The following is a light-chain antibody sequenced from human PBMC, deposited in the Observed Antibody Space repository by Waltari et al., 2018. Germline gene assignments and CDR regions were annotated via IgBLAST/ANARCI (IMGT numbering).Light chain of an antibody. Sequence: TQPASVSGSPGQSITISCTGTSSDVGAYNFVSWYQQHPGKAPKFTIYDVSKRPSGVSNRFSGSKSGNTASLTISGLQAEDEADYYCCSYAGTSTVIFGGGTKLTVL. CDR3: CSYAGTSTVI. J-gene: IGLJ2*01. V-gene: IGLV2-23*02. CDR1: SSDVGAYNF. CDR2: DVS.